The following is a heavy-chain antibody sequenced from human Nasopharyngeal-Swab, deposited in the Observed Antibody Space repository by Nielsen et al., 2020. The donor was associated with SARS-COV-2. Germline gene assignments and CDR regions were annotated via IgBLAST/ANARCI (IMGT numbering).Heavy chain of an antibody. Sequence: GESLKISCAASGFTFSSYWMHWVRQAPGKGLVWVSRINSDGSNTSYADSVRGRFTISRDNAKNTLYLQVNSLRADDTAVYYCAKAGPSGDYLEAYSPSYYYYMDVWGKGTTVTVSS. D-gene: IGHD4-17*01. J-gene: IGHJ6*03. CDR2: INSDGSNT. CDR3: AKAGPSGDYLEAYSPSYYYYMDV. V-gene: IGHV3-74*01. CDR1: GFTFSSYW.